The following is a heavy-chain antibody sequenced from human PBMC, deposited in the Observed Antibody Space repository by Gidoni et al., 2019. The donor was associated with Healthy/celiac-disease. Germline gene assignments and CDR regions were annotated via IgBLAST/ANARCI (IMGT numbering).Heavy chain of an antibody. V-gene: IGHV4-39*01. Sequence: LQLQESGPGLVKPSETLSLTCTVSGGSISSSRYYWGWIRQPPGKGLEWIGSIYYSGSTYYNPSLKSRVTISVDTSKNQFSLKLSAVTAADTAVYYCARWFLSSGWYEGYWFDPWGQGTLVTVSS. D-gene: IGHD6-19*01. J-gene: IGHJ5*02. CDR2: IYYSGST. CDR3: ARWFLSSGWYEGYWFDP. CDR1: GGSISSSRYY.